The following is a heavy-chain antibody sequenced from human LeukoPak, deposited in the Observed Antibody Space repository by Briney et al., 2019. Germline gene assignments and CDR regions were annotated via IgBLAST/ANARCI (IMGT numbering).Heavy chain of an antibody. CDR1: GGSISGYS. V-gene: IGHV4-59*01. Sequence: AETLTLTCTLSGGSISGYSWNWIRQPPGKGLEWIGYISYTGSADYNPSLKSRVTISVNTSKNQFSLKLTSLTAADTAVYYCARDEHPEAFWGQGNLVTVSS. CDR3: ARDEHPEAF. CDR2: ISYTGSA. J-gene: IGHJ4*02. D-gene: IGHD1/OR15-1a*01.